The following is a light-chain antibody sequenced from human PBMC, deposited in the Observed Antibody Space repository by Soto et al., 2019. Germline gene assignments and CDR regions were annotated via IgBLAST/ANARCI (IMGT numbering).Light chain of an antibody. Sequence: DIQMTQSPSSLSASAGDRVTITCRASQSISSYLNWYQQKPGKAPKLLIYAASSLQSGVPSRFSGSGSGTDFTLTISSLQPEDFATYYCQQSYSLYTFGPGTKLEIK. J-gene: IGKJ2*01. CDR3: QQSYSLYT. CDR1: QSISSY. CDR2: AAS. V-gene: IGKV1-39*01.